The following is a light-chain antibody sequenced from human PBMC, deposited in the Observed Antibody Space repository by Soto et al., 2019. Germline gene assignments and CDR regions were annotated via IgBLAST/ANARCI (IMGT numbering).Light chain of an antibody. CDR3: QAWDSSTPYV. V-gene: IGLV3-1*01. CDR1: KLGDKY. CDR2: QDS. Sequence: ELTQPPSVSVSPGQTASITCSGDKLGDKYACWYQQKPGQSPVLVIYQDSKRPSGIPERFSGSNSGNTATLTISGTQAMDEADYYCQAWDSSTPYVFGTGTKVTVL. J-gene: IGLJ1*01.